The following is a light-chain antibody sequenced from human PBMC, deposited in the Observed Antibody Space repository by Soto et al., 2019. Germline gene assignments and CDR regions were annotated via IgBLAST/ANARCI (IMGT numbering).Light chain of an antibody. CDR1: RPNIGRNT. CDR2: SNN. V-gene: IGLV1-44*01. Sequence: QSVLTQPPSASGTPGPRVTLSCSGNRPNIGRNTVNWYQQLPGTAPKLLIYSNNQRPSGVPDRFSGSKSGTSASLAISGLQSEDEADYYCAAWDDSLNGWVFGGGTKLTVL. CDR3: AAWDDSLNGWV. J-gene: IGLJ3*02.